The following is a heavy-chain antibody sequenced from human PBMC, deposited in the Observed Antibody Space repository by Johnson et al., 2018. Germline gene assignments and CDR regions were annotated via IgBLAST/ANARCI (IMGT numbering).Heavy chain of an antibody. D-gene: IGHD4-11*01. Sequence: QVQLVQSGGGVVQPGGSLRLSCAASGFTFSRHGMHWVRQVPGKGPEWVAVISSDGGTDYYADTVKGRFTIFRDNSRNTLTLQMNSLRPGDTALYYCAKEGDYISYLSCDYWGQGTLVNVSS. CDR3: AKEGDYISYLSCDY. J-gene: IGHJ4*02. CDR2: ISSDGGTD. CDR1: GFTFSRHG. V-gene: IGHV3-30*18.